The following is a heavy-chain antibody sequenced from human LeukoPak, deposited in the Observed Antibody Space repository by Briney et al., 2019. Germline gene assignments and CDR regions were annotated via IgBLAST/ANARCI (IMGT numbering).Heavy chain of an antibody. J-gene: IGHJ4*02. D-gene: IGHD4-17*01. Sequence: SETLSLTCPVSGGSISSSSYYWGWIRQPPGKGLEWIGSIYYSGSTYYNPSLKRRVTISVDTSKNQFSLKLSSVTAADTAVYYCARHSTDGDQKGKIDYWGQGTLVTVSS. CDR2: IYYSGST. V-gene: IGHV4-39*01. CDR3: ARHSTDGDQKGKIDY. CDR1: GGSISSSSYY.